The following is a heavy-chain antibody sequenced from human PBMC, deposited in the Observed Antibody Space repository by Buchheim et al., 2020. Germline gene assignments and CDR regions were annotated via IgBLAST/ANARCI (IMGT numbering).Heavy chain of an antibody. J-gene: IGHJ6*02. CDR2: MSYDGNNK. CDR1: GFTFSSYA. Sequence: QVQLVESGGGVVQPGRSLRLSCAASGFTFSSYALHWVRQAPGKGLEWVAFMSYDGNNKYYGDSVKGRFTISRDNSKNTLYLQLNSLRAEDTAVYYCARNRARWLRGMDVWGQGTT. CDR3: ARNRARWLRGMDV. D-gene: IGHD4-23*01. V-gene: IGHV3-30-3*01.